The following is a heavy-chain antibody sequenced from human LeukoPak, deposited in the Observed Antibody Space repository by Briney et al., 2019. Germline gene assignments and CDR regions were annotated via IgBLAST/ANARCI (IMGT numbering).Heavy chain of an antibody. J-gene: IGHJ2*01. CDR1: GGSISSGDYY. CDR3: ARVGGYGSGSYYTDL. CDR2: TYYSGST. D-gene: IGHD3-10*01. V-gene: IGHV4-30-4*01. Sequence: SQTLSLTCTVSGGSISSGDYYWSWIRQPPGKGLEWIGYTYYSGSTYYNPSLKSRVTISVDTSKNQFSLKLSSVTAADTAVYYCARVGGYGSGSYYTDLWGRGTLVTVSS.